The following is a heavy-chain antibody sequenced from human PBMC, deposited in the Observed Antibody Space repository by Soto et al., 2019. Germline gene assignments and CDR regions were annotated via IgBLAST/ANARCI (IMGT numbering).Heavy chain of an antibody. V-gene: IGHV4-34*01. J-gene: IGHJ6*03. CDR2: INHSGST. CDR3: ARVGDITMVRGVIIPSPRYYYMDV. Sequence: SEILSLTCAVYGGSFSGYYWSWIRQPPGKGLEWIGEINHSGSTNYNPSLKSRVTISVDTSKNQFSLKLSSVTAADTAVYYCARVGDITMVRGVIIPSPRYYYMDVWGKGTTVTVSS. CDR1: GGSFSGYY. D-gene: IGHD3-10*01.